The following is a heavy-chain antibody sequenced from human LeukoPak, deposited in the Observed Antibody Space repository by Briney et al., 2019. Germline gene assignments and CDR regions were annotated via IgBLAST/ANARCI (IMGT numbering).Heavy chain of an antibody. CDR2: IGSSSSYI. CDR3: ARDAPYSYYFDY. V-gene: IGHV3-21*01. J-gene: IGHJ4*02. CDR1: GFTFSSYS. D-gene: IGHD2-15*01. Sequence: GGSLRLSCAASGFTFSSYSMNWVRQAPGKGLEWVSSIGSSSSYIYYADSVKGRFTISRDNAKNSLYLQMNSLRAEDTAVYYCARDAPYSYYFDYWGQGTLVTVSS.